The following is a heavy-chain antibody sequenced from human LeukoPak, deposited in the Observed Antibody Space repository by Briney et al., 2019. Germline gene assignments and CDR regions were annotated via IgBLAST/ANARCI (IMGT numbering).Heavy chain of an antibody. J-gene: IGHJ6*03. Sequence: GGSLRLSCAASGLTVSSNYMSWVRQAPGKGLEWASVIYSGGSTYYADSVKGRFTISRDNSKNTLYLQMNSLRAEDTAVYYCASLQVPAANYYYMDVWGKGTTVTVSS. CDR2: IYSGGST. V-gene: IGHV3-53*01. CDR1: GLTVSSNY. D-gene: IGHD2-2*01. CDR3: ASLQVPAANYYYMDV.